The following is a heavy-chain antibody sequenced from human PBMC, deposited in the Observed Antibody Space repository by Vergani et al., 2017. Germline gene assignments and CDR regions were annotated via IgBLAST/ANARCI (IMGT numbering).Heavy chain of an antibody. V-gene: IGHV4-34*01. Sequence: QVQLQQWGGGLLKPSETLSLTCVVNGGSFTSYHWTWIRQSPGEGLEWVGDIDHTGRPDYNPSLQSRLTMSVDKSRNQFSLTLNAVTATDTAIYFCARVNTETNCHLYYYYYMDVWGQGTAVTVS. D-gene: IGHD4-11*01. CDR2: IDHTGRP. CDR1: GGSFTSYH. CDR3: ARVNTETNCHLYYYYYMDV. J-gene: IGHJ6*03.